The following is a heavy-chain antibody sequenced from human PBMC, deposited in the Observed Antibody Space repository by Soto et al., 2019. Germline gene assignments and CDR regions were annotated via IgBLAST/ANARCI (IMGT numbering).Heavy chain of an antibody. V-gene: IGHV4-59*01. D-gene: IGHD2-15*01. CDR3: AREIRHCTGGSCYSGNAFDV. CDR2: IYYSGST. CDR1: GGSISSYY. Sequence: SETLSLTCTVSGGSISSYYWNWIRQPPGKELEWIGYIYYSGSTSYNPSLKSRISISVDTSKNHFSLKLSSVTAADTAVYYCAREIRHCTGGSCYSGNAFDVWGQGTMVTVSS. J-gene: IGHJ3*01.